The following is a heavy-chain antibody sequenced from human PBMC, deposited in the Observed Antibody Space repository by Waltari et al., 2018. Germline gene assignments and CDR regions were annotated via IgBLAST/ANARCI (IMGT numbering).Heavy chain of an antibody. CDR1: GGSISSGSYY. CDR2: IYTSGST. J-gene: IGHJ6*02. CDR3: ARGLRYCSSTSCYRGKDYGMDV. V-gene: IGHV4-61*02. D-gene: IGHD2-2*02. Sequence: QVQLQESGPGLVKPSQTLSLTCTVSGGSISSGSYYWSWIRQPAGKGLEWIGRIYTSGSTNYNPSLKSRVTISVDTSKNQFSLKLSSVTAADTAVYYCARGLRYCSSTSCYRGKDYGMDVWGQGTTVTVSS.